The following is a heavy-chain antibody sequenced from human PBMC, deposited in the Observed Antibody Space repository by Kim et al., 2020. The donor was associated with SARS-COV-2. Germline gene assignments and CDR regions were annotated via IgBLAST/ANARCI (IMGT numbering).Heavy chain of an antibody. CDR2: ISSSSSTI. Sequence: GGSLRLSCAASGFTFSSYSMNWVRQAPGKGLEWVSYISSSSSTIYYADSVKGRFTISRDNAKNSLYLQMNSLRDEDTAVYYCARSGYNYYYYGMDVWGQGTTVTVSS. CDR3: ARSGYNYYYYGMDV. V-gene: IGHV3-48*02. J-gene: IGHJ6*02. CDR1: GFTFSSYS. D-gene: IGHD3-3*01.